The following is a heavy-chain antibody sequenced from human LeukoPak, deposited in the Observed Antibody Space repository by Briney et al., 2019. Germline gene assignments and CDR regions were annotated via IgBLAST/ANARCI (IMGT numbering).Heavy chain of an antibody. J-gene: IGHJ4*02. CDR1: GYTFTSYA. D-gene: IGHD1-20*01. CDR3: ARDQSNWNDPTVFDY. CDR2: IIPILGIA. Sequence: SVKVSCKASGYTFTSYAISWVRQAPGQGLEWMGRIIPILGIANYAQKFQGRVTITADKSTSTAYMELSSLRSEDTAVYYCARDQSNWNDPTVFDYWGQGTLVTVSS. V-gene: IGHV1-69*04.